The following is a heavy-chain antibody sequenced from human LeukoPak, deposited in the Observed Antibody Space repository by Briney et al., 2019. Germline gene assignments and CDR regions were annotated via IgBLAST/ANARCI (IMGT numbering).Heavy chain of an antibody. CDR1: GAPISSNNW. CDR3: ARGLSPYAAGTLGGAFDI. D-gene: IGHD6-13*01. V-gene: IGHV4-4*02. J-gene: IGHJ3*02. Sequence: SETLSLTCAVSGAPISSNNWWWSWVRQPPGKGLEWIGYIYYSGSTNYNPSLKSRVTISVDTSKNQFSLKLSSVTAADTAVYYCARGLSPYAAGTLGGAFDIWGQGTMVTVSS. CDR2: IYYSGST.